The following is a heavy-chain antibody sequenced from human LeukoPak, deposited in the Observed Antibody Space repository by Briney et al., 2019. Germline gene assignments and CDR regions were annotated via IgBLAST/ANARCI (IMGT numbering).Heavy chain of an antibody. CDR3: ARGYSSSWYPVKKDDY. CDR1: GFTVRSKY. D-gene: IGHD6-13*01. V-gene: IGHV3-66*01. J-gene: IGHJ4*02. Sequence: GGSLRPSCAAPGFTVRSKYMSWVRQTPGKGVEWVSVIYSGGSTDYADSVKGRFTSSSDNAKNSLYLQMNSLRAEDTAVYYGARGYSSSWYPVKKDDYWGQGTLVTVSS. CDR2: IYSGGST.